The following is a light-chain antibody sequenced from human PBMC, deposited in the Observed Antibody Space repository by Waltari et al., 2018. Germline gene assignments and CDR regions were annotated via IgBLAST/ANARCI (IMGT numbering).Light chain of an antibody. CDR2: AAS. J-gene: IGKJ1*01. V-gene: IGKV3-20*01. CDR3: QNHERIPAT. CDR1: QSISKY. Sequence: VLPQSPGTLSLSPGERATLSCRASQSISKYLVWYQQRPGHAPRLLIYAASTRATGIPDRFSGSGFGTDFTLTISRLEPEDFAMYYCQNHERIPATFGQGTKVEIK.